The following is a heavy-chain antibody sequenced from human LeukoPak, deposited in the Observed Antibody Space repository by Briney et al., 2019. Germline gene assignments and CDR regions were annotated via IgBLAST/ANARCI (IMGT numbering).Heavy chain of an antibody. CDR1: GFTFSDYY. V-gene: IGHV3-11*04. J-gene: IGHJ3*02. CDR3: ARESGVITIFGVAKGARAFDI. CDR2: ISSSGSTI. D-gene: IGHD3-3*01. Sequence: GGSLRLSCAASGFTFSDYYMSWIRQAPGKGLEWVSYISSSGSTIYYADSVKGRFTISRDNAKNSLYLQMNSLRAEDTAVYYCARESGVITIFGVAKGARAFDIWGQGTMVTVSS.